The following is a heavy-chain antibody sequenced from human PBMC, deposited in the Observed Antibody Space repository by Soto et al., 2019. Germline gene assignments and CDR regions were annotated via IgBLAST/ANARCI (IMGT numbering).Heavy chain of an antibody. V-gene: IGHV3-23*01. Sequence: GGSLRLSCAASGFTFSSYAMSWVRQPPGKGLEWVSAIINDGVTTYYADSVKGRFTISRDNSKNTVYLQMSSARAEDTAVYCCVKDRYGMDVWGQGTTVTVSS. J-gene: IGHJ6*02. CDR3: VKDRYGMDV. CDR1: GFTFSSYA. CDR2: IINDGVTT.